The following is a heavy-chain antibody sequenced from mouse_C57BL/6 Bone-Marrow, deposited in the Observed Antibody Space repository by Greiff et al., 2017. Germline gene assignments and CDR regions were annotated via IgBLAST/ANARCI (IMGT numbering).Heavy chain of an antibody. J-gene: IGHJ2*01. V-gene: IGHV5S21*01. CDR3: TRRGANWAFDY. Sequence: EVQRVESGEGLVKPGGSLKLSCAASGFTFSSYAMSWVRQTPEKRLEWVAYISSGGDYIYYADTVKGRFTISRDNARNTLYLQMSSLKSEDTAMYYCTRRGANWAFDYWGQGTTLTVSS. D-gene: IGHD4-1*01. CDR1: GFTFSSYA. CDR2: ISSGGDYI.